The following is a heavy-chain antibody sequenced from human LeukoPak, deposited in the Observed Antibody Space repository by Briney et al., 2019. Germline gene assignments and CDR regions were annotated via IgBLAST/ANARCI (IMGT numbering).Heavy chain of an antibody. J-gene: IGHJ4*02. V-gene: IGHV3-30-3*01. CDR3: ARGGYYYDSSGYYSFDY. CDR1: GFTFSSYA. CDR2: ISYDGSNK. D-gene: IGHD3-22*01. Sequence: PGRSLRLSCAASGFTFSSYAMHWVRQAPGKGLEWVAVISYDGSNKYYADSVKGRFTISRDNSKNTLYLQMNSLRAEDTAVHYCARGGYYYDSSGYYSFDYWGQGTLVTVSS.